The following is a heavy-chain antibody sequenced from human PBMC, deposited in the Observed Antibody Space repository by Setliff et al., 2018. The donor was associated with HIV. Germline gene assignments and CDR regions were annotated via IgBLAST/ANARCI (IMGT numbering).Heavy chain of an antibody. J-gene: IGHJ4*02. CDR2: IKQDGSEK. CDR3: ARDLGYTYGHFDY. Sequence: GGSLRLSCAASGFTFSSYWMSWVRQAPGKGLEWVANIKQDGSEKYYVDSVKGRFTISRDNAKNSVYLQMNSLRVEDTAVYYCARDLGYTYGHFDYWGQGTLVTVSS. D-gene: IGHD5-18*01. V-gene: IGHV3-7*01. CDR1: GFTFSSYW.